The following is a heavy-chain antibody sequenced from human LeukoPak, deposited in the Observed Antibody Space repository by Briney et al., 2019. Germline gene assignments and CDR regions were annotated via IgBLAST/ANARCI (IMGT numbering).Heavy chain of an antibody. CDR2: IHTSGST. J-gene: IGHJ4*02. CDR1: GGSISSYY. D-gene: IGHD3-3*02. V-gene: IGHV4-4*07. CDR3: ARDSVGMMRDGISD. Sequence: SETLSLTCTVSGGSISSYYWSWIRQPAGKGLEWIGRIHTSGSTNYNPSLKSRVTMSVDTSKNQFSLKLSSVTAADTAVYYCARDSVGMMRDGISDWGQGTLVTVSS.